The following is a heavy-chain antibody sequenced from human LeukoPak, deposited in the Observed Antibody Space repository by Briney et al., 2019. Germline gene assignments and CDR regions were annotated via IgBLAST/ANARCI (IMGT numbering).Heavy chain of an antibody. CDR3: ARGSSAGASLRHDY. D-gene: IGHD1-26*01. CDR1: GFSFSSYW. V-gene: IGHV3-7*01. J-gene: IGHJ4*02. CDR2: IKQDGSEE. Sequence: VGSLSLPYAASGFSFSSYWISWVHQAPGKGLEWVANIKQDGSEENFVDSVKGRFTISRDSAKKSLYRQMNRLRAEDTAVYYCARGSSAGASLRHDYWGQGTLVTVSS.